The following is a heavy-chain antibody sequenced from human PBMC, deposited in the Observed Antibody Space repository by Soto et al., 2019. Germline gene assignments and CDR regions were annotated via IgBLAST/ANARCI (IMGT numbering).Heavy chain of an antibody. Sequence: ASVKVSCKASGYTFTSYDINWVRQATGQGLEWMGWMNPNSGNTGYAQKFQGRVTMTRNTSISTAYMELSSPRSEDTAVYYCARGYCSSTSCYAYYYYYMDVWGKGTTVTVSS. CDR2: MNPNSGNT. CDR3: ARGYCSSTSCYAYYYYYMDV. J-gene: IGHJ6*03. CDR1: GYTFTSYD. V-gene: IGHV1-8*01. D-gene: IGHD2-2*01.